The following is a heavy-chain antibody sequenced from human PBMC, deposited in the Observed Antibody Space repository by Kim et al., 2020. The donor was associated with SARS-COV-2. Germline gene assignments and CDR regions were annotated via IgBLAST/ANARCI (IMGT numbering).Heavy chain of an antibody. V-gene: IGHV3-53*01. CDR1: GFTVSSNY. CDR3: AREGIAVAGDGAFDI. Sequence: GGSLRLSCAASGFTVSSNYMSWVRQAPGKGLEWVSVIYSGGSTYYADSVKGRFTISRDNSKNTLYLQMNSLRAEDTAVYYCAREGIAVAGDGAFDIWGQGTMVTVSS. D-gene: IGHD6-19*01. CDR2: IYSGGST. J-gene: IGHJ3*02.